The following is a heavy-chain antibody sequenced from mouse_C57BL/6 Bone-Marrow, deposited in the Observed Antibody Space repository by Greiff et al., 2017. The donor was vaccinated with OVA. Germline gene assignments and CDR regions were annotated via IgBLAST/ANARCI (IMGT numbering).Heavy chain of an antibody. CDR1: GFTFSSYG. D-gene: IGHD2-3*01. V-gene: IGHV5-6*01. Sequence: EVQLVESGGDLVKPGGSLTLSCAASGFTFSSYGMSWVRQTPDKRLAWVATISSGGSYTYYPDSVKGRFTISRDNAKNTLYLQMSSLKSEDTAMYYCARWLLLAWFAYWGQGTLVTVSA. J-gene: IGHJ3*01. CDR2: ISSGGSYT. CDR3: ARWLLLAWFAY.